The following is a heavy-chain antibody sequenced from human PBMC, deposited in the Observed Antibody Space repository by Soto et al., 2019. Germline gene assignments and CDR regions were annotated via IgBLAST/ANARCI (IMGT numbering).Heavy chain of an antibody. CDR1: GFTFSAFD. CDR3: ARQASYWHGGGGWFDP. D-gene: IGHD2-8*02. CDR2: IGTLHDT. J-gene: IGHJ5*02. Sequence: GGSLRLSCAASGFTFSAFDMHWVRQPPGKGLEWVSAIGTLHDTYYPDSVKGRFTISRENAKNSLFLQMNSLRFGDTAVYYCARQASYWHGGGGWFDPLGQGTLVTVSS. V-gene: IGHV3-13*01.